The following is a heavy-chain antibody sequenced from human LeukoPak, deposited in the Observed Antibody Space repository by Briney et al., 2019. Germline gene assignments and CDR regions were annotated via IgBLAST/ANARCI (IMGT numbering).Heavy chain of an antibody. J-gene: IGHJ5*02. D-gene: IGHD2-2*01. CDR3: ARDRCSSTSCYRVNNWFDP. Sequence: GASVKVSCKASGGTFSSYAISWVRQAPGQGLEWMGRIIPIFGIANYAQKFQGRVTITADKSTSTAYMELSSLRSEDTAVYYRARDRCSSTSCYRVNNWFDPWGQGTLVTVSS. CDR1: GGTFSSYA. CDR2: IIPIFGIA. V-gene: IGHV1-69*04.